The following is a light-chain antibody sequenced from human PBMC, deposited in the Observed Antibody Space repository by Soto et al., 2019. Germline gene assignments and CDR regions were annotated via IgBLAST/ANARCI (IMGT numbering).Light chain of an antibody. CDR1: QSVRNNY. J-gene: IGKJ1*01. CDR3: QQYGNSPRT. CDR2: GAS. V-gene: IGKV3-20*01. Sequence: EILLTQSPATLSLSPGDRATLSCRASQSVRNNYLAWFQQKPGQAPRLLIYGASNGATGIPDRFSGSGSGTDFTLTISRLEPEDFAVYYCQQYGNSPRTFGRGTKVDIK.